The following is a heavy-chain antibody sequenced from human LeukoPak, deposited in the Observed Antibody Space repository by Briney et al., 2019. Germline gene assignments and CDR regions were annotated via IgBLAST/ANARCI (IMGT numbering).Heavy chain of an antibody. V-gene: IGHV4-4*07. Sequence: SETLSLTCTVSGGSIRSCYWSWIRQPAGKGLEWIGRMYITGSTNYNSSLKSRVTMSVDTSKNQFSLKLSSVTAADTAVYYCARVEDYYDGSGYQYYFDYWGQGTLVTVSS. CDR1: GGSIRSCY. CDR3: ARVEDYYDGSGYQYYFDY. J-gene: IGHJ4*02. CDR2: MYITGST. D-gene: IGHD3-22*01.